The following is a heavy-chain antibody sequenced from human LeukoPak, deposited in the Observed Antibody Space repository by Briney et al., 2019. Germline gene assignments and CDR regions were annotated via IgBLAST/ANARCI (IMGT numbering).Heavy chain of an antibody. CDR3: TRGFNWNYFDY. D-gene: IGHD1-20*01. J-gene: IGHJ4*02. CDR1: GESVSTNGIG. V-gene: IGHV6-1*01. CDR2: TYYRSKWIY. Sequence: SQTLSLTCAISGESVSTNGIGRNWIRQSPSRGLEWLGRTYYRSKWIYDFAASVKSRISISPDTSKNQFSLQLNSVTPEDTAVYYCTRGFNWNYFDYWAQGTLVTVSS.